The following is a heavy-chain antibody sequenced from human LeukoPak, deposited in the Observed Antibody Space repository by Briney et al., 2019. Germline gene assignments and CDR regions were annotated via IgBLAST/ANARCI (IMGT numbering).Heavy chain of an antibody. V-gene: IGHV1-69*13. CDR1: GGTFSSYA. CDR3: ARGRVGPNAFDI. D-gene: IGHD1-26*01. J-gene: IGHJ3*02. CDR2: IIPIFGTA. Sequence: SVKVSFKASGGTFSSYAISWVRQAPGQGLEWMGGIIPIFGTANYAQKFQGRVTITADESTSTAYMELSSLRSEDTAVYYCARGRVGPNAFDIWGQGTMVTVSS.